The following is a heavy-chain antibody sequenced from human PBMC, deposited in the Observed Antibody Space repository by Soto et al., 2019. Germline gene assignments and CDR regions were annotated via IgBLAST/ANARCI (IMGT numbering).Heavy chain of an antibody. Sequence: HVQLQESGPGLVKPSGTLSLTCAVSNGSISSSNWWNWVRQPPGMELEWIGEIYHTGSTNYNPSLKSRATISVDKSKSQFSLRLNSVTAADTAVYYCARAVAGLDFDYWGQGTLVTVSS. CDR2: IYHTGST. CDR3: ARAVAGLDFDY. V-gene: IGHV4-4*02. CDR1: NGSISSSNW. D-gene: IGHD6-19*01. J-gene: IGHJ4*02.